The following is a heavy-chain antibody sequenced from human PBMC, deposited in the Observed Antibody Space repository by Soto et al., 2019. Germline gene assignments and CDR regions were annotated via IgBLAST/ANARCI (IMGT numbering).Heavy chain of an antibody. J-gene: IGHJ4*02. CDR3: ARSEASSWDYDY. V-gene: IGHV1-69*02. Sequence: QVQLVQSGAEVKKPGSSVKVSCKASGDTFSSYTISWVRQAPGQGLEWMGRIIPILGIANYAQKFQGRVTITADKSTSTAYMELSSLRSEDTAVYYCARSEASSWDYDYWGQGTLVTVSS. D-gene: IGHD6-13*01. CDR1: GDTFSSYT. CDR2: IIPILGIA.